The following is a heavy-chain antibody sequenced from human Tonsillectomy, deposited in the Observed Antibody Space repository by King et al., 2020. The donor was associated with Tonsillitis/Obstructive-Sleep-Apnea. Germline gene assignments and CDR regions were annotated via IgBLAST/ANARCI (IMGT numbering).Heavy chain of an antibody. Sequence: VQLVESGGGLVKPGGSLRLSCAASGFTFSSYSMNWVRQAPGKGLEWVSSISSSSSYIYYADSVKGRFTISRDNAKNSLYLQMNSLRAEDTAVYYCARGGSSTSCFPFDDYWGQGTLVTVSS. CDR2: ISSSSSYI. V-gene: IGHV3-21*01. J-gene: IGHJ4*02. CDR1: GFTFSSYS. D-gene: IGHD2-2*01. CDR3: ARGGSSTSCFPFDDY.